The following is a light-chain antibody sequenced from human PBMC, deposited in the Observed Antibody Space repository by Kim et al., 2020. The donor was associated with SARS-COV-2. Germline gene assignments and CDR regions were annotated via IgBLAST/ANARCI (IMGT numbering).Light chain of an antibody. J-gene: IGKJ5*01. V-gene: IGKV1-39*01. Sequence: ASVGDRVTITRRKSRSVSNYLNWYQVKPGKAPTLLIYDLYALQSGVPSRFSGGGSGTAFTLTISSLQPEDFGTYYCHQTYRSPHTFGQGTRLEIK. CDR2: DLY. CDR3: HQTYRSPHT. CDR1: RSVSNY.